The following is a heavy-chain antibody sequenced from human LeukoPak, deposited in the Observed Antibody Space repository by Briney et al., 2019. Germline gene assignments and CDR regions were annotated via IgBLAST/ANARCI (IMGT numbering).Heavy chain of an antibody. CDR2: IWYDGSNK. V-gene: IGHV3-33*06. CDR3: AKGGYYGGVPAAPPPVYYYYYYMDV. Sequence: GGSLRLSCAASGFTFSSYGMHWVRQAPGKGLEWVAVIWYDGSNKYYADSVKGRFTISRDNSKNTLYLQMNSLRAEDTAVYYCAKGGYYGGVPAAPPPVYYYYYYMDVWGKGTTVTVSS. CDR1: GFTFSSYG. J-gene: IGHJ6*03. D-gene: IGHD2-2*01.